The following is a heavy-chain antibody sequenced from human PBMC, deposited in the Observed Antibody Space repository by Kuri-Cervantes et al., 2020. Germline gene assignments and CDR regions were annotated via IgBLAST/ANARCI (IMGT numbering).Heavy chain of an antibody. D-gene: IGHD3-16*01. J-gene: IGHJ4*02. CDR3: ASGGGWLFDY. V-gene: IGHV3-48*04. CDR1: GFTVSSNY. Sequence: GESLKISCAASGFTVSSNYMSWVRQAPGKGLEWVSYITSDRNTIHYADSVKGRFTISRDNAKNSLYLQMNGLRADDTAVYYCASGGGWLFDYWGQGTLVTVSS. CDR2: ITSDRNTI.